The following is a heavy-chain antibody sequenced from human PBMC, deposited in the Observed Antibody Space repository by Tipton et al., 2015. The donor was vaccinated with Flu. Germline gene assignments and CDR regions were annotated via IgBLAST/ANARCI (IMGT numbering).Heavy chain of an antibody. CDR3: ARGRGRIVVVTTHAFDI. CDR2: INHSGST. V-gene: IGHV4-34*01. D-gene: IGHD3-22*01. J-gene: IGHJ3*02. CDR1: GGSFSGYY. Sequence: LRLSCAVYGGSFSGYYWSWIRQPPGKGLEWIGEINHSGSTNYNPSLKSRATISVDTSKNQFSLKLRTVTAADTAVYYCARGRGRIVVVTTHAFDIWGRGTMVTVSS.